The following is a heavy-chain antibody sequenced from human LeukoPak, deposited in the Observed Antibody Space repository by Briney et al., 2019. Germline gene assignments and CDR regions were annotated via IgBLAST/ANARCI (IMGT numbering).Heavy chain of an antibody. J-gene: IGHJ4*02. CDR1: GGSISSGSYY. V-gene: IGHV4-61*02. D-gene: IGHD3-10*01. CDR3: ASTYYYGSGTPETDY. CDR2: IYTSGST. Sequence: SETLSLTCTVSGGSISSGSYYWSWIRQPAGKGLEWIGRIYTSGSTNYNPSLKSRVTISVDTSKNQFSLKLSSVTAADTAVYYCASTYYYGSGTPETDYWGQGTLVTVSS.